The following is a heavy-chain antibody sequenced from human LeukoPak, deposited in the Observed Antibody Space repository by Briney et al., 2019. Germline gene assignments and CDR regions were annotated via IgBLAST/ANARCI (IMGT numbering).Heavy chain of an antibody. CDR2: INHSVST. V-gene: IGHV4-34*01. D-gene: IGHD2-21*01. J-gene: IGHJ6*04. CDR3: ARDNCGGDCYFPFGDYYGMDV. Sequence: SETLSLTCVLHSGSLSGYYWSWIRHPPGKGLEWIGEINHSVSTNYNTPPKRRATLSVAPSKNQFSLKLRSVTAADTAVYYCARDNCGGDCYFPFGDYYGMDVWGKGTTVTVSS. CDR1: SGSLSGYY.